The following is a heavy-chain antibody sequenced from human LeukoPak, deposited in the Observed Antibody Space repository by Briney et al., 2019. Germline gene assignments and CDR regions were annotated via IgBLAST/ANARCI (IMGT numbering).Heavy chain of an antibody. Sequence: PSETLSLTCAVSGGSISSSNWWSWVRQPPGKGLEWIGEIYHSGSTNYNPSLKSRVTISVDKSKNQFSLKLSSVTAADTAVYYCARAPVVPAAIGEDYYYGMDVWGQGTTVTVSS. CDR1: GGSISSSNW. CDR3: ARAPVVPAAIGEDYYYGMDV. V-gene: IGHV4-4*02. CDR2: IYHSGST. J-gene: IGHJ6*02. D-gene: IGHD2-2*01.